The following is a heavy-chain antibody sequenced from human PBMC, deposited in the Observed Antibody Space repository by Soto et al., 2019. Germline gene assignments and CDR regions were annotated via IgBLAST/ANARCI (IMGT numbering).Heavy chain of an antibody. Sequence: QVQLQESGPGLVKPSQTLSLTCTVSGGSISSGGYYWSWIRQHPGKGLEWIGYVNYSGSTYYNPSLKSRVTISVDTSKNPFSLKLSSLTAADTAVYYCAREGYYGSGSYYFDYWGQGTLVTVSS. CDR1: GGSISSGGYY. V-gene: IGHV4-31*03. D-gene: IGHD3-10*01. CDR3: AREGYYGSGSYYFDY. CDR2: VNYSGST. J-gene: IGHJ4*02.